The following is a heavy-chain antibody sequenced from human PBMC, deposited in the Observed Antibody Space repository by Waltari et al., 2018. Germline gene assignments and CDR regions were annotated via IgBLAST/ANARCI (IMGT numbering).Heavy chain of an antibody. CDR1: GFRFGDYW. D-gene: IGHD5-12*01. J-gene: IGHJ4*02. CDR2: RNVEGGYI. CDR3: ARKAGSGYPYGPFYYDN. Sequence: EVHLAESGGGVVQPGGSLRLSCTGSGFRFGDYWMHWVRQAPGKGLEWVTGRNVEGGYISYGYSVNGRFTISRDNAKNTVFLQLNSLRADDTAVYFCARKAGSGYPYGPFYYDNWGQGTLVTVSS. V-gene: IGHV3-74*01.